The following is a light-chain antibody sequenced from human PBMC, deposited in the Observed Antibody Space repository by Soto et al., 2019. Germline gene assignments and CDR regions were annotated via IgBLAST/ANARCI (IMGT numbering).Light chain of an antibody. J-gene: IGLJ1*01. CDR1: SSNVGSNA. CDR2: SNN. Sequence: QSVLTQPPSASESPGQRVTISCSGSSSNVGSNAVNWYQQLPGTAPTLLIYSNNERLSGVPDRFSGSKSGTSASLAISGLRSGDEADYYCATWDDSLNGYVFGTGTKVTVL. V-gene: IGLV1-44*01. CDR3: ATWDDSLNGYV.